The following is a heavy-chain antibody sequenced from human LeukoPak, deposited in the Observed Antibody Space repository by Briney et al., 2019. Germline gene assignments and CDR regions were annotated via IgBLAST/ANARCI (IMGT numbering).Heavy chain of an antibody. CDR3: AELGITMIGGV. CDR1: GFTFSSYN. CDR2: ISSSSSYI. J-gene: IGHJ6*04. D-gene: IGHD3-10*02. V-gene: IGHV3-21*01. Sequence: GGSLRLSCATSGFTFSSYNMNWVRQAPGKGLEWVSFISSSSSYIYYADSVKGRFTISRDNAKNSLYLQMNSLRAEDTAVYYCAELGITMIGGVWGKGTTVTISS.